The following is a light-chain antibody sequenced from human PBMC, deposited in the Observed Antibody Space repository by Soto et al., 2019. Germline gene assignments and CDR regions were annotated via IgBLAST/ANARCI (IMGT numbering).Light chain of an antibody. CDR1: ESVNSNY. J-gene: IGKJ4*01. V-gene: IGKV3-20*01. CDR2: GAS. CDR3: QQFSSYPLT. Sequence: ETVLTQSPGTLSLSPGERATLSCRASESVNSNYLAWYQQKPGQAPRLLIYGASTRATGIPDRFSGGGSGTDFTLTISRLEPEDFAVYYCQQFSSYPLTFGGGTKVDIK.